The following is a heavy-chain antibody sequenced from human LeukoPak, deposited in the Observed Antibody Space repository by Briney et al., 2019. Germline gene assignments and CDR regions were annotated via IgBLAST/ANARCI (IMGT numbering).Heavy chain of an antibody. V-gene: IGHV4-39*07. CDR3: ARNIVGTIGGFDI. CDR2: IYYTGTT. D-gene: IGHD5-12*01. CDR1: GGSISSSTFY. Sequence: SETLSLTCTVSGGSISSSTFYWGWIRQPPGKGLECIGTIYYTGTTYYNPSLKSRLTISVDGSKTQFSLKLSSVTAADTAVYYCARNIVGTIGGFDIWGQGTMVTVSS. J-gene: IGHJ3*02.